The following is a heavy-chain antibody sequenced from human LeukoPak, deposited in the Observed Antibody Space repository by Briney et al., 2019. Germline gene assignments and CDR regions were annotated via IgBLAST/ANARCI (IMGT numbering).Heavy chain of an antibody. D-gene: IGHD6-6*01. CDR2: ISSSSSTI. J-gene: IGHJ3*02. CDR1: GFTCNSYN. V-gene: IGHV3-48*02. CDR3: ARAYSSSSGRDAFDS. Sequence: GGSLILTCAASGFTCNSYNINLVRPAPATVLARVSHISSSSSTIYYADSVKGRFTISRDSAKTSLFLQMNSLRDEDTAVYYCARAYSSSSGRDAFDSWGLGTLVTVSS.